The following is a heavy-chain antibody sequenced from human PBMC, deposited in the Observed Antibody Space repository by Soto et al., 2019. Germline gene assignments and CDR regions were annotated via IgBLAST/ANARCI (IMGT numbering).Heavy chain of an antibody. V-gene: IGHV1-18*01. J-gene: IGHJ4*01. Sequence: ASMNVSCTASDFSFISYVICWVRQVSEQGLEWMGWIWAYNCNTNYAQKLQGRVTMTTDISTSTAYMELRSLRSDDTAVYYCARDAPPEDYWG. CDR2: IWAYNCNT. CDR3: ARDAPPEDY. CDR1: DFSFISYV.